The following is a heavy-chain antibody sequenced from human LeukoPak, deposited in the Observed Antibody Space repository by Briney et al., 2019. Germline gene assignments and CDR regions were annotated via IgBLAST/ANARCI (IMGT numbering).Heavy chain of an antibody. CDR1: RFTFSSYA. CDR3: AKGRDGSGNYYKTWLDP. D-gene: IGHD3-10*01. CDR2: ISGRGGST. J-gene: IGHJ5*02. Sequence: PGGSLRLSCAASRFTFSSYAMSWVRQAPGKGLEWVSAISGRGGSTSYADSVKGRFTISRDNSKNTLYLQMNSLRADDTAVYYCAKGRDGSGNYYKTWLDPWGQGTLVTVSS. V-gene: IGHV3-23*01.